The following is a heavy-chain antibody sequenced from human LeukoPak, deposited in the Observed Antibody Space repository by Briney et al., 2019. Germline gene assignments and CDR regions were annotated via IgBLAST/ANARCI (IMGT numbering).Heavy chain of an antibody. Sequence: SVKVSCKASGGTFITYGINWVRQAPGQGLEWMGGIVPMFGIANHAQKFEGRVSITTDESSTTAYMELSSLRSEDTAFYYCATTSVRDGFNYFDYWGQGTLVPVSS. CDR1: GGTFITYG. D-gene: IGHD5-24*01. CDR2: IVPMFGIA. V-gene: IGHV1-69*05. J-gene: IGHJ4*02. CDR3: ATTSVRDGFNYFDY.